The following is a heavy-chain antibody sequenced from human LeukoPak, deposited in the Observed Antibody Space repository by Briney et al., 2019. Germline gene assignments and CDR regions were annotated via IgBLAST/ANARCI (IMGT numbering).Heavy chain of an antibody. Sequence: PSETLSLTCTVSGGSISSGGYYWSWVRQAPGKGLEWVANIKQDGSEKYYVDSVKGRFTISRDNAKNSLYLQMNSLRAEDTAVYYCASVSSGIAAAGTKDYYMDVWGKGTTVTVSS. V-gene: IGHV3-7*01. CDR2: IKQDGSEK. J-gene: IGHJ6*03. CDR1: GGSISSGGYY. D-gene: IGHD6-13*01. CDR3: ASVSSGIAAAGTKDYYMDV.